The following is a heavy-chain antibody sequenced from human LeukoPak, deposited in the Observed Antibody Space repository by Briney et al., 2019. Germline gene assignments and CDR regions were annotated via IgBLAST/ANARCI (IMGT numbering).Heavy chain of an antibody. J-gene: IGHJ4*02. Sequence: GGSLRLSCEASGFTFSSYSMNWVRQAPGKGLEGVSYIAGSSSPVDYADSVKGRFTMSRDNTKNSLHLQMNSLRAEDTAVYYCARDHDWAFDYWGQGILVTVSS. V-gene: IGHV3-48*04. D-gene: IGHD3-9*01. CDR1: GFTFSSYS. CDR2: IAGSSSPV. CDR3: ARDHDWAFDY.